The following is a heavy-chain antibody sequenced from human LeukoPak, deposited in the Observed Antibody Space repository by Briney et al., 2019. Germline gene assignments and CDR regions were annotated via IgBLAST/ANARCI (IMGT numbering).Heavy chain of an antibody. CDR2: ISWNSGSI. CDR1: GFTFDDYA. J-gene: IGHJ4*02. CDR3: AKDRREYYYGSGSYLTELFDY. V-gene: IGHV3-9*01. Sequence: GGSLRLSCAASGFTFDDYAMHWVRHAPGKGLEWVSGISWNSGSIGYADSVKGRLTISRDNAKNSLYLQMNSLRAEDTALYYCAKDRREYYYGSGSYLTELFDYWGQGTLVTVSS. D-gene: IGHD3-10*01.